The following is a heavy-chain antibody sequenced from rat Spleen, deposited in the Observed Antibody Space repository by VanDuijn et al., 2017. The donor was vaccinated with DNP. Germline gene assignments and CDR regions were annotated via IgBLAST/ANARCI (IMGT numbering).Heavy chain of an antibody. J-gene: IGHJ4*01. CDR2: IDTSATRT. Sequence: EVQLVESGGGLVQPGRSLKLSCAASGFTFSDYNMAWVRQAPKKGLEWVATIDTSATRTDHPDSVKGRFTISRDNAESTLYLQMDSLRSEETATYYCARHIAYAMDAWGQGTSVTVSS. D-gene: IGHD3-6*01. CDR1: GFTFSDYN. V-gene: IGHV5-7*01. CDR3: ARHIAYAMDA.